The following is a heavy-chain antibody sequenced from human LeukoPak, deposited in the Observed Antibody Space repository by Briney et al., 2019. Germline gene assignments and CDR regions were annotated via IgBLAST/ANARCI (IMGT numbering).Heavy chain of an antibody. V-gene: IGHV3-48*03. D-gene: IGHD3/OR15-3a*01. CDR2: ISSSGSTI. CDR1: GFTFSSYA. Sequence: PGGSLRLSCAASGFTFSSYAMSWVRQAPGKGLEWVSYISSSGSTIYYADSVKGRFTISRDNAKNSLYLQMNSLRAEDTAVYYCARDQTMLFSAFDIWGQGTMVTVSS. J-gene: IGHJ3*02. CDR3: ARDQTMLFSAFDI.